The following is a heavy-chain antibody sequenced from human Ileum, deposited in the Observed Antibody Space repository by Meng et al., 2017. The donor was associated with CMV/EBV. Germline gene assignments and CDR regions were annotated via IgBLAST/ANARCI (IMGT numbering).Heavy chain of an antibody. CDR3: ARSRYSGYDHFDY. CDR1: GYTLTGYG. D-gene: IGHD5-12*01. J-gene: IGHJ4*02. V-gene: IGHV1-18*01. Sequence: CKASGYTLTGYGFNWARQAPGHGLEWMGWISPYTGNTNYAQRFQGRVTMTTDTSTGTAYMELRSLRSDDTAVYYCARSRYSGYDHFDYWGQGTLVTVSS. CDR2: ISPYTGNT.